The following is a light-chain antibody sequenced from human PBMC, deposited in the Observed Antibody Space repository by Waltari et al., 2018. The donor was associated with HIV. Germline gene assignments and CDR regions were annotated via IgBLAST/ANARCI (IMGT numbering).Light chain of an antibody. J-gene: IGLJ3*02. CDR1: TSNIGDNY. V-gene: IGLV1-51*02. CDR2: ENN. Sequence: QSVLTQPPSVSAAPGQKVTFSCSGSTSNIGDNYVSWYRQLPGTAPKLLIYENNKRPSGIPYRFSGSKSGTSATLGITGLQTGDEADYYCGTWDSNLSAWVFGGGTKLTVL. CDR3: GTWDSNLSAWV.